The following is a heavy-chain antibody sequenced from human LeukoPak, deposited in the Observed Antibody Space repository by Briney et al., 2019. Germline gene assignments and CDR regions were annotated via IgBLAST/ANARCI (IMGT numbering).Heavy chain of an antibody. D-gene: IGHD1-20*01. V-gene: IGHV3-7*01. CDR1: GFSFSTYW. Sequence: GGSLRLSCAASGFSFSTYWMSWVRQAPGEGLEWVANIKQDGSEKYYVDSVKGRFTISRDNAKNSLYLQMNSLRAEGTAVYYCARAGNWNDGGYFDYWGQGTLVTVSS. CDR3: ARAGNWNDGGYFDY. CDR2: IKQDGSEK. J-gene: IGHJ4*02.